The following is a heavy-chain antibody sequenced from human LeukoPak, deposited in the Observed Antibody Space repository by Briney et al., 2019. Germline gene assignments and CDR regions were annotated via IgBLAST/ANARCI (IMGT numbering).Heavy chain of an antibody. CDR2: ISSGRSNK. Sequence: GGSLSLSCAVSGFTFSLYDNNWVRRAPGKALEWVSYISSGRSNKHYTESVKGRFTISRDNAKKTLYLQMNSLRAEDTAVYFCARDTYEPGLIDFWGQGTLVSVSS. J-gene: IGHJ4*02. V-gene: IGHV3-48*04. CDR3: ARDTYEPGLIDF. D-gene: IGHD3-3*01. CDR1: GFTFSLYD.